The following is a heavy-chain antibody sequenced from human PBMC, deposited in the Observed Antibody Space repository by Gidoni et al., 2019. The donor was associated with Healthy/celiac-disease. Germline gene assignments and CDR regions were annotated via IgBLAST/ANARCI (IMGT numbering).Heavy chain of an antibody. Sequence: EVQLLESGGGLVQPGGSLRLPCAASGFPFSSYAMSWVRQAPGKGLEWVSAMSGSGGSTYYADSGKGRFTISRDNTKNTLYLQMNSLRAEDTAVYYCAKDIGYCTNGVCYSFDYWGQGTLVTVSS. CDR3: AKDIGYCTNGVCYSFDY. J-gene: IGHJ4*02. CDR2: MSGSGGST. V-gene: IGHV3-23*01. D-gene: IGHD2-8*01. CDR1: GFPFSSYA.